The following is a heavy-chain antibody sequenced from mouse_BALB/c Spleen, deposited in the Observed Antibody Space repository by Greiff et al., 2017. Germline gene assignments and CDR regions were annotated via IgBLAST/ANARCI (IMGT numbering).Heavy chain of an antibody. J-gene: IGHJ4*01. D-gene: IGHD3-1*01. CDR3: ARSSARATPMDY. Sequence: QVQLQQPGAELVKPGASVKLSCKASGYTFTSYWMHWVKQRPGQGLEWIGEINPSNGRTNYNEKFKSKATLTVDKSSSTAYMQLSSLTSEDSAVYYCARSSARATPMDYWGQGTSVTVSS. CDR1: GYTFTSYW. CDR2: INPSNGRT. V-gene: IGHV1S81*02.